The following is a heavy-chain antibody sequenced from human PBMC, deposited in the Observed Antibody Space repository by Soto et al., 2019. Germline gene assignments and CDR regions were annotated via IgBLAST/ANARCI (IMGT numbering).Heavy chain of an antibody. J-gene: IGHJ4*02. CDR2: ISGSGGST. CDR1: GFTFSSYA. D-gene: IGHD5-18*01. Sequence: EVQLLESGGGLVQPGGSLRLSCAASGFTFSSYAMSWVRQAPGKGLEWVSAISGSGGSTYYADSVKGRFTISRDNSKNTLYLQKNSLRAEDTAVYYCAKVSWRVDTAIQNWGQGTLVTVSS. CDR3: AKVSWRVDTAIQN. V-gene: IGHV3-23*01.